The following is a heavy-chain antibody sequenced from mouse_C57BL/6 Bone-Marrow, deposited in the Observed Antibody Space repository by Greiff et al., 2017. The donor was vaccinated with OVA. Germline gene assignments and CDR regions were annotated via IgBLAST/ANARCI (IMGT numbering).Heavy chain of an antibody. CDR1: GFNIKDYY. Sequence: EVMLVESGAELVKPGASVKLSCTASGFNIKDYYMHWVKQRTEQGLEWIGRIDPEDGETKYAPKFQGKATITADTSSSTAYMQLNSLTSEDSAVYFCARDYGSSYVFAYWGQGTLVTVSA. J-gene: IGHJ3*01. V-gene: IGHV14-2*01. CDR3: ARDYGSSYVFAY. CDR2: IDPEDGET. D-gene: IGHD1-1*01.